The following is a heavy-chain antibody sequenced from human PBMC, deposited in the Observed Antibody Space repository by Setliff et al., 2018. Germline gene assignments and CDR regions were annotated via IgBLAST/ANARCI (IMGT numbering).Heavy chain of an antibody. CDR2: IDPSSGRT. V-gene: IGHV1-46*01. CDR1: GYTFTSYG. CDR3: ARDVFPYHYEGAFDI. J-gene: IGHJ3*02. D-gene: IGHD3-22*01. Sequence: ASVKVSCKASGYTFTSYGISWVRQAPGQGLEWMGTIDPSSGRTSYAQKFQGRVTMTRDTSTSTVYMDMSSLRSEDTAVYYCARDVFPYHYEGAFDIWGQGTMVTVSS.